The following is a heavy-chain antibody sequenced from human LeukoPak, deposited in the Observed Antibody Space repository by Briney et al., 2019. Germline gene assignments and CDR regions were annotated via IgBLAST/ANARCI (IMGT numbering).Heavy chain of an antibody. V-gene: IGHV3-30*18. D-gene: IGHD3-3*01. J-gene: IGHJ3*02. Sequence: PGGSLRLYCAASGFTFSSYGMHWVRQAPGKGLEWVAVISYGGSNKYYADSVKGRFTISRDNSKNTLYLQMNSLRAEDTAVYYCANRLLFGAFDIWGQGTMVTVSS. CDR1: GFTFSSYG. CDR2: ISYGGSNK. CDR3: ANRLLFGAFDI.